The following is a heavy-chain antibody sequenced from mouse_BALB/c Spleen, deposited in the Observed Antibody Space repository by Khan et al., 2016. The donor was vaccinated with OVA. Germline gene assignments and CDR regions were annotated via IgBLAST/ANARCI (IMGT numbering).Heavy chain of an antibody. V-gene: IGHV5-17*02. CDR3: ARSGGNFHWYFDV. J-gene: IGHJ1*01. CDR2: IISGSSTI. Sequence: EVELVESGGGLVQPGGSRNLSCAASGFTFSTFGMYWVRQAPRKGLEWVAYIISGSSTIYYVDTVKGRFTISRDNPKNNLFLQMTRLGSKDSSMYYCARSGGNFHWYFDVGGAGTSVTVSS. CDR1: GFTFSTFG. D-gene: IGHD2-1*01.